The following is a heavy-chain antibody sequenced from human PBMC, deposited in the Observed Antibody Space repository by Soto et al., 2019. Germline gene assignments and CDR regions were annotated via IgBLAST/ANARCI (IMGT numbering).Heavy chain of an antibody. D-gene: IGHD6-25*01. CDR3: AYGSSSAWIDY. CDR2: AYFSGGNT. V-gene: IGHV4-39*01. CDR1: GDSMRCYHFY. J-gene: IGHJ4*02. Sequence: SETLSLTCIVSGDSMRCYHFYWGCIRQAPGKGLEWIGSAYFSGGNTYYSPSLKSRVSISVDTSKNEFSLRLTSLTAADTAVYFCAYGSSSAWIDYWGQGTLVTAPQ.